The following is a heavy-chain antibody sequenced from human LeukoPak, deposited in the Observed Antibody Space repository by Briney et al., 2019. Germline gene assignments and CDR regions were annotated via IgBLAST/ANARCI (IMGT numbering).Heavy chain of an antibody. J-gene: IGHJ6*02. Sequence: PGGSLRLSCAASGFTFSSYGMHWVRQAPGKGLEWVAVISYDGSNKYYADSVKGRFTISRDNSKNTLYLQMNSLRAEDTAVYYCARDNYNWNVYYYYYYGMDVWGQGTTVTVSS. D-gene: IGHD1-20*01. CDR3: ARDNYNWNVYYYYYYGMDV. V-gene: IGHV3-30*03. CDR1: GFTFSSYG. CDR2: ISYDGSNK.